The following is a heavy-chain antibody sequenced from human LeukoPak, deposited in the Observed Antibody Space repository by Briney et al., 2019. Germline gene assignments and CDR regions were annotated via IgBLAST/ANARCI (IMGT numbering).Heavy chain of an antibody. CDR1: GFIFSSYG. J-gene: IGHJ4*02. Sequence: GRSLRLSCAASGFIFSSYGMHWVRQAPGKGLEWVAVISYDGSNKYYADSVKGRFTISRDNSKNTLYLQMNSLRAEDTAVYYCARDGHFDYWGQGTLVTVSS. V-gene: IGHV3-30*03. CDR2: ISYDGSNK. CDR3: ARDGHFDY.